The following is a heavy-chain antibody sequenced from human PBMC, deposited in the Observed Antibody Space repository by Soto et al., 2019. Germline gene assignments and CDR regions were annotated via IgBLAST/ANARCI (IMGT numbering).Heavy chain of an antibody. CDR3: ARGSSGWRPRLDY. D-gene: IGHD6-19*01. CDR1: GGPISSYY. J-gene: IGHJ4*02. V-gene: IGHV4-59*01. Sequence: QVQLQESGPGLVKPSETLSLNCTVSGGPISSYYWSWIRQSPGKGLEWIGYIYYSGSTNYNPSLKSRVTISVDTSNNQSSLELSSVTAADTAVYYCARGSSGWRPRLDYWGQGTLVTVSS. CDR2: IYYSGST.